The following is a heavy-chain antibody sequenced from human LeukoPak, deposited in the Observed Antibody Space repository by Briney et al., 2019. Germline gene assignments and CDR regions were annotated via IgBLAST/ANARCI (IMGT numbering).Heavy chain of an antibody. CDR3: ARTGIAATGGYYYMDV. CDR2: IYYSGST. D-gene: IGHD6-13*01. V-gene: IGHV4-39*01. Sequence: PSETLSLTCTVSGGSISSSSYYWGWIRQPPGKGLEWIGSIYYSGSTYYNPSLKSRVTISVDTSKNQFSLKLSSVTAADTAVYYCARTGIAATGGYYYMDVWGKGTTVTVSS. J-gene: IGHJ6*03. CDR1: GGSISSSSYY.